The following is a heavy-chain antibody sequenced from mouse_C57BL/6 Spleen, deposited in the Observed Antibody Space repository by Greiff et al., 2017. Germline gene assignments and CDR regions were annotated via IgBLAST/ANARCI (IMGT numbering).Heavy chain of an antibody. CDR2: INPSNGGT. CDR1: GYTFTSYW. V-gene: IGHV1-53*01. D-gene: IGHD1-1*01. Sequence: QVQLQQPGTELVKPGASVKLSCKASGYTFTSYWMHWVKQRPGQGLEWIGNINPSNGGTNYNEKFQSKATLTVDKSSSTAYMQLSSLTSEDSAVYYCARGPRGSSSWYFDVWGTGTTVTVSS. CDR3: ARGPRGSSSWYFDV. J-gene: IGHJ1*03.